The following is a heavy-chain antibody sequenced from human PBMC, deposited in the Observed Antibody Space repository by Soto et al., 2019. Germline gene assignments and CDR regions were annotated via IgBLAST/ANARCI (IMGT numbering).Heavy chain of an antibody. Sequence: GASVKVSCKASGGTFSSYAISWVRQAPGQGLEWMGGIIPIFGTANYAQQFQGRVTITADESTSTAYMELSSLRSEDTAVYYCARGVTGPPYYFDYWGQGTLVTVSS. CDR2: IIPIFGTA. V-gene: IGHV1-69*13. J-gene: IGHJ4*02. CDR1: GGTFSSYA. CDR3: ARGVTGPPYYFDY. D-gene: IGHD1-20*01.